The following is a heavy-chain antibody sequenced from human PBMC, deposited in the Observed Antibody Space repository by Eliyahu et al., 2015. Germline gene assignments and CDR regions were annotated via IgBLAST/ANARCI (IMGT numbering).Heavy chain of an antibody. D-gene: IGHD3-3*01. CDR2: ISSTSETV. CDR3: ARVMYDDFWIGPFDF. Sequence: EVQVVESGGGLVQPGGSLRLSCAASXFTFXSYRMNWVRQAPGKGLEWVSYISSTSETVSYADSVKGRFTISRDNAKNSLYLHMNSLRDEDTAVYYCARVMYDDFWIGPFDFWGQGTLVTVSS. CDR1: XFTFXSYR. V-gene: IGHV3-48*02. J-gene: IGHJ4*02.